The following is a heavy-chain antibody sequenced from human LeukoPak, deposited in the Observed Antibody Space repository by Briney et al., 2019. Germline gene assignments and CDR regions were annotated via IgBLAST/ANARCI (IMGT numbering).Heavy chain of an antibody. Sequence: ASVKVSCKASGGTFSSYAISWVRQAPGQGLEWMGGIIPIFGTANYAQKFQGRVTITADESTSTAYMEPSSLRSEDTAVYYCARDSLYYYDSSGTNWFDPWGQGTLVTVSS. J-gene: IGHJ5*02. CDR1: GGTFSSYA. D-gene: IGHD3-22*01. CDR2: IIPIFGTA. V-gene: IGHV1-69*13. CDR3: ARDSLYYYDSSGTNWFDP.